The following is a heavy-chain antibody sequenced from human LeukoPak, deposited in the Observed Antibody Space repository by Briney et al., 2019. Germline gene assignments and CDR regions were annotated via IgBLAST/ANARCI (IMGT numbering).Heavy chain of an antibody. D-gene: IGHD6-19*01. J-gene: IGHJ4*02. CDR2: IKQDGGEK. CDR1: GFTFSSFW. V-gene: IGHV3-7*01. CDR3: ARAWDSGTVAVAGYFDY. Sequence: GGSLRLSCASSGFTFSSFWMSWVRQAPGTGLEWVANIKQDGGEKYYVDSVKGRFTISRDNAKNSLYLQMNSLRAEDTAVYYCARAWDSGTVAVAGYFDYWGQGTLVTVSS.